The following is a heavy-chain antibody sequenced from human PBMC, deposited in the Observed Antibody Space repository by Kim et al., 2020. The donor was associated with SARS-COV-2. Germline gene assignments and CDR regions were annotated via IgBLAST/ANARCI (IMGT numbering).Heavy chain of an antibody. CDR3: AHELGSSSWFDP. CDR1: GGSISSSSYY. D-gene: IGHD6-6*01. Sequence: SETLSLTCTVSGGSISSSSYYWGWIRQPPGKGLEWIGSIYYSGSTYYNPSLKSRVTISVDTSKNQFSLKLSSVTAADTAVYYCAHELGSSSWFDPWGQGT. V-gene: IGHV4-39*07. CDR2: IYYSGST. J-gene: IGHJ5*02.